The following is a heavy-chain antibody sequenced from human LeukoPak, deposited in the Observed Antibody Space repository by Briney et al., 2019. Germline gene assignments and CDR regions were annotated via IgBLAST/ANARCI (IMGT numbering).Heavy chain of an antibody. CDR1: GGSISSYY. Sequence: SETLSLTCTVSGGSISSYYWSWIRQPPGKGLEWIGYIYYSGSTNYNPSLKSRVTISVDTSKNQFSLKLSSVTAADTAVYYCARGFYQPPSAPFDYWGQGTLVTVSS. V-gene: IGHV4-59*08. CDR3: ARGFYQPPSAPFDY. CDR2: IYYSGST. D-gene: IGHD3-3*01. J-gene: IGHJ4*02.